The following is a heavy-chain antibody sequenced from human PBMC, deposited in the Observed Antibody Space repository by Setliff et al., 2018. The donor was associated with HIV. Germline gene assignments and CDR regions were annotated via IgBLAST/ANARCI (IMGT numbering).Heavy chain of an antibody. Sequence: SETLSLTCTVSGGSISSGTYYWSWIRQHPGKGLEWIGYIYYSGSTYYNPSLKSRVTISVDTSRNQFPLKLSSVTAADTAVYYCARDRSDYYNLPGYFDHWGQGTPVTVSS. J-gene: IGHJ4*02. CDR1: GGSISSGTYY. V-gene: IGHV4-31*03. CDR3: ARDRSDYYNLPGYFDH. CDR2: IYYSGST. D-gene: IGHD3-3*01.